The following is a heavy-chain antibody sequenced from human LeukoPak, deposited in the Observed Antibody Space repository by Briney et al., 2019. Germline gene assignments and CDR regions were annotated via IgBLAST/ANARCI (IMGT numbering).Heavy chain of an antibody. CDR2: IYYSGST. V-gene: IGHV4-39*01. Sequence: SETLSLTCTVSGGSIRSSSYYWGWIRQPPGKGLEWIGSIYYSGSTYYNPSLKSRVTISVDTSKNQFSLKLSSVTAADTAVYYCARHGSGSYYPNWFDPWGQGTLVTVSS. CDR1: GGSIRSSSYY. J-gene: IGHJ5*02. D-gene: IGHD3-10*01. CDR3: ARHGSGSYYPNWFDP.